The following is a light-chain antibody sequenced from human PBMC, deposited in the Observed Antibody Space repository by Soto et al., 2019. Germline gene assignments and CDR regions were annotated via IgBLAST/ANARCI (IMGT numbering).Light chain of an antibody. Sequence: EIVMTQSPATLSVSPGERATLFFGASQSFGGLLAWYQQKPGQAPRLLIYDAYNRATGIPPRFSGSGSGTDFTLTISSLEPEDSAVYYCQQRHMWPITFGQGTRLEI. CDR2: DAY. V-gene: IGKV3-11*01. CDR1: QSFGGL. CDR3: QQRHMWPIT. J-gene: IGKJ5*01.